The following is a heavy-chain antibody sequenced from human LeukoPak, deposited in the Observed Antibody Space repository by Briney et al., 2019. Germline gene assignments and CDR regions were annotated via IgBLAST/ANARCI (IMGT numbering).Heavy chain of an antibody. CDR2: IYHSGST. V-gene: IGHV4-30-2*01. CDR1: GGSISSGGYS. Sequence: SQTLSLTCAVSGGSISSGGYSWSWIRQPPGKGLEWIGYIYHSGSTYYNPSLKSRVTISVDRSKNQFSLKLSSVTAADTAVYYCARGPNFGVVTIPYFDYWGQGTLVTVSS. CDR3: ARGPNFGVVTIPYFDY. J-gene: IGHJ4*02. D-gene: IGHD3-3*01.